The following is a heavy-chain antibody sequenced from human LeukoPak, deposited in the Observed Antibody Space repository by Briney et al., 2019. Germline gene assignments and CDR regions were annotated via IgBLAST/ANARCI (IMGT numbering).Heavy chain of an antibody. CDR1: GFTVSSNY. V-gene: IGHV3-66*01. J-gene: IGHJ1*01. CDR3: ASPRGDDSGGYYTWYFHH. D-gene: IGHD3-22*01. Sequence: GGSLRLSCAASGFTVSSNYMSWVRQAPGKGLEWVSVIYSGGSTYYADSVKGRFTISRDNSKNTLYLQMNSLRAEDTAVYFCASPRGDDSGGYYTWYFHHWGQGILVTVSS. CDR2: IYSGGST.